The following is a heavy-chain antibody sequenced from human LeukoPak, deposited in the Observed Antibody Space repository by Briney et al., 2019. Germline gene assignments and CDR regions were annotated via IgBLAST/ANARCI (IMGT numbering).Heavy chain of an antibody. D-gene: IGHD3-10*01. CDR3: ARASWVSDPDAVR. V-gene: IGHV3-23*01. CDR2: LRGNDET. CDR1: GISFRNYA. Sequence: PGGSLRLSCAASGISFRNYAMSWVRQAPARGLEWVSSLRGNDETFYADSVKGRFTLSRDDSRNTVYLQLNNLRVEDTAIYYCARASWVSDPDAVRWGQGTQVTVSS. J-gene: IGHJ4*02.